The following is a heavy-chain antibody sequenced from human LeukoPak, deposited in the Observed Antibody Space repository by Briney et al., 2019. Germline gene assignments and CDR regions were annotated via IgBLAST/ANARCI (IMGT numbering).Heavy chain of an antibody. CDR2: INPNSGGT. D-gene: IGHD5-12*01. J-gene: IGHJ4*02. CDR1: RYTFTGYY. Sequence: ASVKVSCTASRYTFTGYYMHSVRQAPGQGLEWMGWINPNSGGTNYAQKFQGRVTMTRDTSISTAYMELSRLRSDDTAAYYCARVYSGYDSAVDYWGQGTLVTVSS. V-gene: IGHV1-2*02. CDR3: ARVYSGYDSAVDY.